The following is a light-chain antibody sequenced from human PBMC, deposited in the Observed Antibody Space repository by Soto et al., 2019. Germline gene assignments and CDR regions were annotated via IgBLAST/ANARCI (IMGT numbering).Light chain of an antibody. CDR1: QSVSSN. CDR3: QQYNNCTPYT. V-gene: IGKV3-15*01. CDR2: GAS. Sequence: DIVMTQSPATLSVSPGERATLSCRASQSVSSNLAWYQQKPGQAPRLLIYGASTRSTGIPARFSGSGSGTEFTLPISSLQSEDFAVYYCQQYNNCTPYTFGQGTKLEIK. J-gene: IGKJ2*01.